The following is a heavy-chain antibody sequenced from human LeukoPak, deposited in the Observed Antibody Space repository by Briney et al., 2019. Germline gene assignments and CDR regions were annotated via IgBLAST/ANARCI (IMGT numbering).Heavy chain of an antibody. V-gene: IGHV1-3*01. CDR1: GYTFTSYA. CDR3: AREGYYGSGSPPSLYFDY. CDR2: INAGNGNT. D-gene: IGHD3-10*01. J-gene: IGHJ4*02. Sequence: ASVKVSCKASGYTFTSYAMHWVRQAPRQRLEWMGWINAGNGNTKYSQKFQGRVTITRDTSASTAYMELSSLRSEDTAVYYCAREGYYGSGSPPSLYFDYWGQGTLVTVSS.